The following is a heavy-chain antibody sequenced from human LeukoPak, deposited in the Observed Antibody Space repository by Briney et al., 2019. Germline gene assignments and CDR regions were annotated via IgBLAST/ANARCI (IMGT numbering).Heavy chain of an antibody. V-gene: IGHV1-2*02. Sequence: ASVRVSCKLSGNNIIDYYINWMRQAPGQGLEWMGWINPKNGGTKYAQTFQGRVTMTWDTSISTAYMELSRLTSDDTAVYYCARDVPILDTDGYDAFDIWGQGTLVPAS. CDR1: GNNIIDYY. J-gene: IGHJ3*02. D-gene: IGHD5-24*01. CDR3: ARDVPILDTDGYDAFDI. CDR2: INPKNGGT.